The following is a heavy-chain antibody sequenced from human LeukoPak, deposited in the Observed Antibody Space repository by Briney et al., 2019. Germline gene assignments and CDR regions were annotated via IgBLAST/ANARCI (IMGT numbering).Heavy chain of an antibody. V-gene: IGHV3-49*04. CDR2: IRSKAYGGTT. D-gene: IGHD3-22*01. CDR3: TSMMVAPGGSPNYFQH. CDR1: GFTFGDYA. J-gene: IGHJ1*01. Sequence: GRSLRLSCTASGFTFGDYAMSWVRQAPGKGLEWVGFIRSKAYGGTTEYAASVKGRFTISRDDSKSIAYLQMNSLKTEDTAVYYCTSMMVAPGGSPNYFQHWGQGTLVTVSS.